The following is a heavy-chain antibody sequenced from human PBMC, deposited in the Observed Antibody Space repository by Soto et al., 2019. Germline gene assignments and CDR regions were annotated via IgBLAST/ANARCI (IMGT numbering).Heavy chain of an antibody. CDR3: ARHNWNDEDAFDS. CDR1: GGSIRNSY. CDR2: VYDSGST. D-gene: IGHD1-1*01. Sequence: QVQLQESGPGLVKPSETLSLTCTVSGGSIRNSYWSWIRQPPGKGLEWIGYVYDSGSTKYNPSLKSRVNISLDTSKNQVSLRLSSLTAADTAVYFCARHNWNDEDAFDSWGHGTRVTVSS. J-gene: IGHJ3*01. V-gene: IGHV4-59*01.